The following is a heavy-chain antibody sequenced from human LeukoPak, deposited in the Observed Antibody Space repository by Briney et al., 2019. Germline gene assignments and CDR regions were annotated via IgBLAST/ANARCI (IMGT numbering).Heavy chain of an antibody. D-gene: IGHD2-15*01. CDR3: ARQSVAAATQWFDP. V-gene: IGHV4-59*08. J-gene: IGHJ5*02. CDR2: TYYGGST. CDR1: GGSISGFY. Sequence: PSETLSLTCTVSGGSISGFYWTWIRQPPGKALEWIGYTYYGGSTHYNPSLESRVTISVDTSKNPFSLEPTSVTAADTAVYYCARQSVAAATQWFDPWGQGALVTVSS.